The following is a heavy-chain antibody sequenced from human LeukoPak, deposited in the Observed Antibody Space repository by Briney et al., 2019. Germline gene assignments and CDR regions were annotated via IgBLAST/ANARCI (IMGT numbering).Heavy chain of an antibody. D-gene: IGHD1-1*01. CDR1: GYTFTGYY. Sequence: APVRVSCTASGYTFTGYYMHWVRQAPGQGREWRGWINPNRGSTDYEDNLQGRVTMTRDTSISTAYTELSRLRAEDTAVYYCARVRRGAVSNYYNFGMGGGGQGITVTFAS. J-gene: IGHJ6*02. CDR3: ARVRRGAVSNYYNFGMGG. CDR2: INPNRGST. V-gene: IGHV1-2*07.